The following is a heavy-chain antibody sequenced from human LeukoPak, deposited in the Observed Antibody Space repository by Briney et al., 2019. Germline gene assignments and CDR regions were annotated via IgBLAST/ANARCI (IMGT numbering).Heavy chain of an antibody. CDR2: IYPVDSDT. CDR1: GYNFPIYW. CDR3: ARRLYDFWSGYYTNGGYFDY. J-gene: IGHJ4*02. D-gene: IGHD3-3*01. V-gene: IGHV5-51*01. Sequence: GESLKISCQGSGYNFPIYWIGWVRQIPGKGLEWMGIIYPVDSDTRYSPSFQGQVTISADKSISTAYLKWSSLKASDTAMYYCARRLYDFWSGYYTNGGYFDYWGQGTLVTVSS.